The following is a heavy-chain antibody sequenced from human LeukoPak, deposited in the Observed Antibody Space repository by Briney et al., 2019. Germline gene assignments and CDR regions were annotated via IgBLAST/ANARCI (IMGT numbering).Heavy chain of an antibody. J-gene: IGHJ4*02. V-gene: IGHV3-73*01. CDR1: GFTFSGSA. CDR2: IRSKANSYAT. Sequence: GGSLRLSCAASGFTFSGSAMHWVRQASGKGRECVGRIRSKANSYATAYAASVKGRFTISRDDSKNTAYLQMNSLKTEDTAVYYCTSTVLGYCPNGVCYTFYWGQGTLVTVSS. D-gene: IGHD2-8*01. CDR3: TSTVLGYCPNGVCYTFY.